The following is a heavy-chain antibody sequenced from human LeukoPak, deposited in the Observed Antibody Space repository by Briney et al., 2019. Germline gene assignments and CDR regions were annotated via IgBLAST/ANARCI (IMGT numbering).Heavy chain of an antibody. CDR2: IYLGDSDT. V-gene: IGHV5-51*01. Sequence: GESLKISCKGSGYSFTNYWIGWVRQLPGKGLEWMGIIYLGDSDTRYSPSFQGQVTISADKSISTAYLQWSSLKASDTAIYYCARHPSYTSGWPLDYWGQGTLVTVSS. J-gene: IGHJ4*02. CDR1: GYSFTNYW. D-gene: IGHD6-19*01. CDR3: ARHPSYTSGWPLDY.